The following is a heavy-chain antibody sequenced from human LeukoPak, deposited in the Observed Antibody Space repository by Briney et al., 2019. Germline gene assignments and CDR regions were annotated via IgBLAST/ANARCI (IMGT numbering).Heavy chain of an antibody. D-gene: IGHD2-15*01. CDR2: ISYDAKNN. CDR1: GFTFSDYA. J-gene: IGHJ3*02. CDR3: ARGDSTGGRKPFDI. Sequence: GGSLRLSCAASGFTFSDYAMHWVRQAPGKGLEWVTVISYDAKNNYYADSVKGRFTISRDNSKNTLYLQMNSLRGEDTAVYYCARGDSTGGRKPFDIRGQGTMVTVSS. V-gene: IGHV3-30*04.